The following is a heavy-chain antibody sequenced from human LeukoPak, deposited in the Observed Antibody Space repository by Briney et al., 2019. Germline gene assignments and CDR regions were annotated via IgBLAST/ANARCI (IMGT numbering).Heavy chain of an antibody. J-gene: IGHJ4*02. Sequence: ASVKVSCKASGYTFTSYDINWVRQATGQGLEWMGWMNPNSGNTGYAQKFQGRVTMTRNTSISTAYMELSSLRSEDTAVYYCARAPYDILTGYYKEGDYWGQGTLVTVSS. D-gene: IGHD3-9*01. CDR2: MNPNSGNT. CDR3: ARAPYDILTGYYKEGDY. V-gene: IGHV1-8*01. CDR1: GYTFTSYD.